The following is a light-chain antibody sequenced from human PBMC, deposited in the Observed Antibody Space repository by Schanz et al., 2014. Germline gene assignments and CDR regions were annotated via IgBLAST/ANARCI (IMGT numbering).Light chain of an antibody. Sequence: EIVLTQSPGTLSLSPGERATLSCRASQSVSSGYLAWYQQKPGQAPRLLIYGASRRAAGIPDRFSGSGSGTDFSLTISRLEPEDFAVYYCQQYYSSPYTFGQGTKLEIK. CDR3: QQYYSSPYT. J-gene: IGKJ2*01. CDR1: QSVSSGY. V-gene: IGKV3-20*01. CDR2: GAS.